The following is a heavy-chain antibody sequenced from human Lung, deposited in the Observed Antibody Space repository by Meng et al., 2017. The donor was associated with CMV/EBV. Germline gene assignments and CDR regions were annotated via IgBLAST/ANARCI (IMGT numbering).Heavy chain of an antibody. V-gene: IGHV3-73*01. CDR1: GFTFSAFD. Sequence: GESLKISCAASGFTFSAFDMHWVRQASGKGPEWVGRVRGKSNSYATAYGASVEGRFTISRDDSKSTAYLQMNSLKTEDTAVYYCSSTISGSYDYWGQGTMVTVSS. CDR2: VRGKSNSYAT. CDR3: SSTISGSYDY. J-gene: IGHJ4*02. D-gene: IGHD1-26*01.